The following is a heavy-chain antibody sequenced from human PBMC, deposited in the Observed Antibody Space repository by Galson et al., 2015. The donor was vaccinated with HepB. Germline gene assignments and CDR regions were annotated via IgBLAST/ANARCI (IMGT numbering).Heavy chain of an antibody. D-gene: IGHD3-3*01. V-gene: IGHV3-30-3*01. CDR3: AREVPDYEFLSGFQTFYFDS. CDR2: ISYDGSNK. CDR1: GFIFSTYT. J-gene: IGHJ4*02. Sequence: SLRLSCAASGFIFSTYTMHCVRQAPGKGLEWVAVISYDGSNKDYADSVKGRFTISRDNSKNTLYLQMNSLRAEDTAAYYCAREVPDYEFLSGFQTFYFDSWGQGTLVTVSS.